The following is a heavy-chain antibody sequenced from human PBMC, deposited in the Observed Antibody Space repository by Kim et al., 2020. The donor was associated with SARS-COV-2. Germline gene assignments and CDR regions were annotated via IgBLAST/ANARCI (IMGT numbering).Heavy chain of an antibody. Sequence: GGSLRLSCSASGFIFGDHGMSWVRQAPEKGLEWVSFIRSNTYGGTTEYAASVKGRFTISRDDSKSIAYLQMHSLKTDDTAVYYCTREGGSTGTTNNRWYYMDVWGKGTTVTVSS. J-gene: IGHJ6*03. D-gene: IGHD2-15*01. CDR3: TREGGSTGTTNNRWYYMDV. CDR1: GFIFGDHG. CDR2: IRSNTYGGTT. V-gene: IGHV3-49*04.